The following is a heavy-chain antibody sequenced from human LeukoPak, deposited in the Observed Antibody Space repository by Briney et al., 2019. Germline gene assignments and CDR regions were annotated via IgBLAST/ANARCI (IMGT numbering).Heavy chain of an antibody. Sequence: GGFLRLSCAASGFTFSDYYMSWIRQAPGKGLEWVSYISSSGSTIYYADSVKGRFTISRDNAKNSLYLQMNSLRAEDTAVYYCARGPKACSGGSCYCFAFDIWGQGTMVTVSS. CDR1: GFTFSDYY. D-gene: IGHD2-15*01. CDR3: ARGPKACSGGSCYCFAFDI. J-gene: IGHJ3*02. CDR2: ISSSGSTI. V-gene: IGHV3-11*01.